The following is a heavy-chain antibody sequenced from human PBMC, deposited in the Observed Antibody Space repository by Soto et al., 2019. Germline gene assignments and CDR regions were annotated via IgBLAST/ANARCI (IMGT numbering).Heavy chain of an antibody. CDR2: ILHSGST. J-gene: IGHJ4*02. CDR1: GASFSEYY. CDR3: ARGQIDYESGTYHGSPFDD. V-gene: IGHV4-34*01. D-gene: IGHD3-22*01. Sequence: QVQLQQWGAGLLKPSETLSLTCAVYGASFSEYYWSWIRQPPGKGLEWIGEILHSGSTKYNPSLNRRVTVSVDSSKNQFSLRLTSVTAADTAVYYCARGQIDYESGTYHGSPFDDWGQGTPVTVSS.